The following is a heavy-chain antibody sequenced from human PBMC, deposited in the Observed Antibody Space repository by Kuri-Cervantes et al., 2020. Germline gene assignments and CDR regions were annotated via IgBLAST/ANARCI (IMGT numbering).Heavy chain of an antibody. J-gene: IGHJ4*02. CDR1: GFTFSDYY. D-gene: IGHD5-12*01. Sequence: GESLKISCAASGFTFSDYYMSWIRQAPGKGLEWVSYISSSGSTIYYADSVKGRFTISRYNAKNSLYLQMNSLRAEDTAVYYCARDSLRSGYDYWGQGTLVTVSS. V-gene: IGHV3-11*01. CDR3: ARDSLRSGYDY. CDR2: ISSSGSTI.